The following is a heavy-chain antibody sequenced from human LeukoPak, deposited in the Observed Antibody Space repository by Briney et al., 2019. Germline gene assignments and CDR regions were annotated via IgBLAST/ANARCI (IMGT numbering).Heavy chain of an antibody. CDR3: ARDIVATGRINYFDY. D-gene: IGHD5-12*01. V-gene: IGHV4-39*02. Sequence: PSETLSLTCTVSGGSISSSSYYWGWIRQPPGKGLEWIGSIYYSGSTYYNPSLKSRVTISVDTSKNQFSLKLSSVTAADTAVYYCARDIVATGRINYFDYWGQGTLVTVSS. J-gene: IGHJ4*02. CDR1: GGSISSSSYY. CDR2: IYYSGST.